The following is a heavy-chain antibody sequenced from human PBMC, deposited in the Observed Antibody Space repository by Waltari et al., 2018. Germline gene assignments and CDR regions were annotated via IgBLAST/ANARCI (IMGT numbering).Heavy chain of an antibody. D-gene: IGHD5-12*01. CDR2: ISIRNSYI. Sequence: EIQLVESGGGLVKPGGSLRLSCAASGFTFSDYTMNWVRQAPGKGLEWVSSISIRNSYIYYADSGKGRFTSSRDNAKNSLYLQMNSLRAEDTAVYYCARGANSGYNWGQGTLVTVSS. J-gene: IGHJ4*02. CDR1: GFTFSDYT. V-gene: IGHV3-21*02. CDR3: ARGANSGYN.